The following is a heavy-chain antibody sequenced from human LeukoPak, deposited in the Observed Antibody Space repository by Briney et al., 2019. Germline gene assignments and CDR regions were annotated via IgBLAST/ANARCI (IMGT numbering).Heavy chain of an antibody. Sequence: PGGSLRLSCAASGFTFSDYYMSWIRQPPGKGLEWIGEINHSGSTNYNPSLKSRVTISVDTSKNQFSLKLSSVTAADTAVYYCARSDGYGLVGIWGQGTMITVSS. D-gene: IGHD3-10*01. CDR1: GFTFSDYY. CDR3: ARSDGYGLVGI. J-gene: IGHJ3*02. CDR2: INHSGST. V-gene: IGHV4-34*01.